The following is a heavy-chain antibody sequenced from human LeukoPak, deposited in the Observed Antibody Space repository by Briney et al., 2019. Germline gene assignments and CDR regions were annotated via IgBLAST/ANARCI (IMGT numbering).Heavy chain of an antibody. Sequence: GGSLRRSCAASGFTFSSYEMNWVRQAPGKGLEWVSYISSSGSTIYYADSVKGRFTISRDNAKNSLYLQMNSLRAEDTAVYYCARNPTPGYCSGGSCYWGYFDYWGQGTLVTVSS. CDR2: ISSSGSTI. J-gene: IGHJ4*02. CDR3: ARNPTPGYCSGGSCYWGYFDY. CDR1: GFTFSSYE. V-gene: IGHV3-48*03. D-gene: IGHD2-15*01.